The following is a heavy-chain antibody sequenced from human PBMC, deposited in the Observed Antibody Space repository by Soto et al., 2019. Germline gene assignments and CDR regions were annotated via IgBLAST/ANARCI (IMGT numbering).Heavy chain of an antibody. D-gene: IGHD6-13*01. CDR1: GYSFTDYH. J-gene: IGHJ4*02. Sequence: SVKVSCKASGYSFTDYHIHWVRQAPGQGLEWLGRINPKSGGTSTAQKFQGWVTMTTDTSISTASMELTRLTSDDTAVYYCARGFSSYSDFWAQGTLVTVSS. V-gene: IGHV1-2*04. CDR2: INPKSGGT. CDR3: ARGFSSYSDF.